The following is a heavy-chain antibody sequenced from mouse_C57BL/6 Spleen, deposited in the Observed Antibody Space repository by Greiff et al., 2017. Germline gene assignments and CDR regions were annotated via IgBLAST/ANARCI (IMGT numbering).Heavy chain of an antibody. CDR1: GYAFSSYW. CDR3: ARGGGSNYFDD. D-gene: IGHD5-1*01. Sequence: QVQLQQSGAELVKPGASVKISCKASGYAFSSYWLNWVKQRPGKGLEWIGQIYPGDGDTNYNGKFKGKATLTADKSSSTAYRPLSSLTSADSAVYCWARGGGSNYFDDWGQGTTLTVAS. V-gene: IGHV1-80*01. CDR2: IYPGDGDT. J-gene: IGHJ2*01.